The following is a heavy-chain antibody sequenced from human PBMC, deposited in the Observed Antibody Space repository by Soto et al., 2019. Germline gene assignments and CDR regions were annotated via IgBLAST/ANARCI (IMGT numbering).Heavy chain of an antibody. D-gene: IGHD2-2*01. J-gene: IGHJ5*02. Sequence: QVQLVQSGAEVKKPGASVKVSCKASGYTFTSYDINWVRQATGQGLEWMGWMNPNSGNTGYAQKFQGRVTMTRNTSISTAYMELSSLRSEDTAVYYCATQLGYCSSTSGYAGMRYNWFDPWGQGTLVTVSS. CDR1: GYTFTSYD. CDR2: MNPNSGNT. V-gene: IGHV1-8*01. CDR3: ATQLGYCSSTSGYAGMRYNWFDP.